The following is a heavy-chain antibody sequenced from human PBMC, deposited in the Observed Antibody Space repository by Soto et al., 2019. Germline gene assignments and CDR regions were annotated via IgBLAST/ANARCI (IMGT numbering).Heavy chain of an antibody. D-gene: IGHD3-9*01. V-gene: IGHV4-34*01. Sequence: SETLSLTCAVYGGSFSGYYWSWIRQPPGKGLEWIGEINHSGSTNYNPSLKSRVTISVDTSKNRFSLKLSSVTAADTAVYYCARALKYDIFTGRELGMDGWGQGTTVTVSS. CDR1: GGSFSGYY. CDR2: INHSGST. CDR3: ARALKYDIFTGRELGMDG. J-gene: IGHJ6*02.